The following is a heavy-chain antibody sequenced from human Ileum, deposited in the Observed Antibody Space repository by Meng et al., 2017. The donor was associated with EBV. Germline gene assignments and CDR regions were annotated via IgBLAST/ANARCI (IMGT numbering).Heavy chain of an antibody. CDR1: GGSITSYSYY. J-gene: IGHJ5*02. CDR3: ARRDTAWFDP. Sequence: QLQLQESDPGLGKPSETLSLTCSVSGGSITSYSYYWGWIRQPPGKGLEWIATIYHTGSTYYNPSLKSRVTISVDTSKNEFSLKVTSVTAADTALYYCARRDTAWFDPWGRGTLVTVSS. CDR2: IYHTGST. D-gene: IGHD2-21*02. V-gene: IGHV4-39*01.